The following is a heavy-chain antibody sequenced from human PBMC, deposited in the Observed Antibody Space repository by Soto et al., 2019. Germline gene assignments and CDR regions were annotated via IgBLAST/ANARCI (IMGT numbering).Heavy chain of an antibody. CDR2: IRKKSNSYTT. CDR1: GLTFSDRY. D-gene: IGHD4-17*01. CDR3: TKVTTVDCSLDY. J-gene: IGHJ4*02. V-gene: IGHV3-72*01. Sequence: EVQLVESGGGLVQPGGSLRLSCAASGLTFSDRYMDWVRQAPGKGLEWVGGIRKKSNSYTTEYAASMKGSFIISRDDSKNSLYLQMSSLKTEDTAVYYCTKVTTVDCSLDYWGQGTLVTVSS.